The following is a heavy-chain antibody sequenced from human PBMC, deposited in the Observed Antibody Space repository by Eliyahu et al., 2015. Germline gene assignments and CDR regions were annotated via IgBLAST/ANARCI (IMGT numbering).Heavy chain of an antibody. CDR2: IYTSGST. CDR3: ARAYDSSGYLPYYYYYMDV. V-gene: IGHV4-61*02. Sequence: QVQLQESGPGLVKPSQTLSLTCTXSGGSXXSGXYXXSWIRQPAGKGLEWIGRIYTSGSTNYNPSLKSRVTISVDTSKNQXSLKLSSVTAADTAVYYCARAYDSSGYLPYYYYYMDVWGKGTTVTVSS. J-gene: IGHJ6*03. D-gene: IGHD3-22*01. CDR1: GGSXXSGXYX.